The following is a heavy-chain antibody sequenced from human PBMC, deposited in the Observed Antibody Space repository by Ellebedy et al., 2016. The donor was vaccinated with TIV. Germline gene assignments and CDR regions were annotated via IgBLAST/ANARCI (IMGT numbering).Heavy chain of an antibody. CDR1: GFTVSSNG. Sequence: PGGSLRLSCAASGFTVSSNGMSWVRQAPGKGLQWVSGIDDSGDNTFYADSVKGRFTISRGNSENTLYLQMNSLRAEDTAMYYCAKDSGWEHAYWGQGTLVTVSS. CDR3: AKDSGWEHAY. J-gene: IGHJ4*02. V-gene: IGHV3-23*01. D-gene: IGHD3-10*01. CDR2: IDDSGDNT.